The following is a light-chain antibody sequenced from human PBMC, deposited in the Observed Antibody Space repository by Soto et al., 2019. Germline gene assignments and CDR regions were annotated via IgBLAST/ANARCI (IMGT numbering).Light chain of an antibody. CDR2: EVR. Sequence: QSALTQPASVSGSPGQSITISCTGTSSDVGGYNYVSWYQQHPGEAPKVMIYEVRNRPSGVSIRFSGSKSGNTASLTISGLLAEDEADYYCSSYTSNTTRVFGGGTKLTVL. V-gene: IGLV2-14*01. CDR1: SSDVGGYNY. CDR3: SSYTSNTTRV. J-gene: IGLJ3*02.